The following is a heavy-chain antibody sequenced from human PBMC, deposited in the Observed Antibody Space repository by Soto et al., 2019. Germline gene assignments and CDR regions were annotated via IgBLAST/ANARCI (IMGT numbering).Heavy chain of an antibody. Sequence: PGGSLRLSCAPSGFTFTTDGTNWVPQAPGKGLELISYISSRGKTIPYADSVNGRFTISRDNANNSLYLQQNSQRAEDTAVYYCARDPEKYSGSHLGIEYWGQGTLVTVSS. V-gene: IGHV3-48*03. J-gene: IGHJ4*02. CDR1: GFTFTTDG. D-gene: IGHD5-12*01. CDR3: ARDPEKYSGSHLGIEY. CDR2: ISSRGKTI.